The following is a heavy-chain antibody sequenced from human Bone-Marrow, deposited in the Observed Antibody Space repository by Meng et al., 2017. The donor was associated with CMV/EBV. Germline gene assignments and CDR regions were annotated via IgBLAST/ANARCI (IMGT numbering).Heavy chain of an antibody. CDR2: THTSGNT. CDR1: GDSISSGSYY. D-gene: IGHD1-1*01. V-gene: IGHV4-61*02. CDR3: ARGDRVELEPFDY. J-gene: IGHJ4*02. Sequence: VQLRESCPRLLNPSGTLSLTCTVSGDSISSGSYYWNWIRQPAGKGLEWIGRTHTSGNTNYNPSLKSRVTMSVDTSKNQLSLKVTSVTAADTAVYYCARGDRVELEPFDYWGRGILVTVSS.